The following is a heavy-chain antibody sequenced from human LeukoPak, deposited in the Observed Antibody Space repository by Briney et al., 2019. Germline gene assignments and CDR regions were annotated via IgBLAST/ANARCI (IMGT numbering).Heavy chain of an antibody. V-gene: IGHV4-30-2*01. J-gene: IGHJ5*02. CDR3: ARGDYGGLGS. D-gene: IGHD4-23*01. Sequence: PSETLSLTCTVSGGSLSGGFTRSWIRQPPGKGLEWIGFIYHSGSTYYNPSLKSRVTISIDTSKNQVSLNLTSVSAADTAMYLCARGDYGGLGSWGQGILVTVSS. CDR2: IYHSGST. CDR1: GGSLSGGFT.